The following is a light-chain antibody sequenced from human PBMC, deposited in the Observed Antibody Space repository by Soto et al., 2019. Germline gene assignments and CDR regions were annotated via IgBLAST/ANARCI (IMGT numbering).Light chain of an antibody. V-gene: IGKV3-15*01. CDR1: QGISNH. CDR3: QQFSNWPVT. CDR2: SGS. J-gene: IGKJ4*01. Sequence: IVMTQSPATLSVSPGERVTFSCRASQGISNHLAWYQHKPGQAPRLLISSGSAGATGIPARFSGSGSGTEFTLTINSLQSEDFAVYYCQQFSNWPVTFGGGTKVEIK.